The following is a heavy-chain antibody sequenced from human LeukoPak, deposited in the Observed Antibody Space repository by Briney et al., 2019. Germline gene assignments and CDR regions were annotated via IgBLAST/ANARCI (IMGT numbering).Heavy chain of an antibody. D-gene: IGHD5-18*01. V-gene: IGHV7-4-1*02. J-gene: IGHJ6*03. CDR1: GYTFTSYD. CDR2: INTNTGNP. CDR3: AGNPRGYSYGYYYYYYMDV. Sequence: ASVKVSCKASGYTFTSYDINWVRQAPGQGLEWMGWINTNTGNPTYAQGFTGRFVFSLDTSVSTAYLQISSLKAEDTAVYYCAGNPRGYSYGYYYYYYMDVWGKGTTVTVSS.